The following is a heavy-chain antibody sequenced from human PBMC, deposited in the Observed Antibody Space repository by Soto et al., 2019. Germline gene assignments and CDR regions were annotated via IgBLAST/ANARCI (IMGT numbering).Heavy chain of an antibody. J-gene: IGHJ4*02. CDR2: ISSSTSYM. V-gene: IGHV3-21*01. D-gene: IGHD6-19*01. CDR1: VFTFSSYS. Sequence: PGGSLRLSCAASVFTFSSYSMNWVRQAPGKGLEWVSSISSSTSYMYYADSVKGRFTISRDSSKNTVSLEMTSLRAEDTAVYYCAKGGRQWLVTSDFNYWGQGALVTVSS. CDR3: AKGGRQWLVTSDFNY.